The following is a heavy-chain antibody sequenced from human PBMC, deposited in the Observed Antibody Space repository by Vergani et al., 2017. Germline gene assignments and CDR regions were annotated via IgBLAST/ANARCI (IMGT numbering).Heavy chain of an antibody. CDR3: ARDRSKWLRXLDY. Sequence: QVQLVESGGGVVQPGRSLRLSCAASGFTFSSYGMHWVRQAPGKGLEWVAVIWYDGSNKYYADSVKGRFTISRDNSKNTLYLQMNSLRAEDTAVYYCARDRSKWLRXLDYWGQGTLVTVSS. D-gene: IGHD5-12*01. V-gene: IGHV3-33*01. CDR1: GFTFSSYG. J-gene: IGHJ4*02. CDR2: IWYDGSNK.